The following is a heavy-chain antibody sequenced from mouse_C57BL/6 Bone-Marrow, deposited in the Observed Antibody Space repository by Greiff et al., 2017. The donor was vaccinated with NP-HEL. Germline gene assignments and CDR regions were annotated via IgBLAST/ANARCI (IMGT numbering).Heavy chain of an antibody. D-gene: IGHD2-5*01. V-gene: IGHV5-4*01. CDR3: ARAYYSNYEDAMDY. CDR2: ISDGGSYT. Sequence: EVHLVESGGGLVKPGGSLKLSCAASGFTFSSYAMSWVRQTPEKRLEWVATISDGGSYTYYPDNVKGRFTISRDNAKNNLYLQMSHLKSEDTAMYYCARAYYSNYEDAMDYWGQGTSVTVSS. J-gene: IGHJ4*01. CDR1: GFTFSSYA.